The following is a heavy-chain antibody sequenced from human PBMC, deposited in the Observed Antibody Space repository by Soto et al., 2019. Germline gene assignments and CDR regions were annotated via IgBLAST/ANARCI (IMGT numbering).Heavy chain of an antibody. Sequence: EVQLLESGGDLVQPGGSLRLACAASGFTFSGYVLGWVRQAPGKGLEWVSAISGSGGDTYYADSVKGRFTISRDNSKNTLYLKMNSLRVEDTAVYYCAKRRGEGFFDYLGQGTLVTVSS. D-gene: IGHD3-16*01. CDR3: AKRRGEGFFDY. CDR1: GFTFSGYV. J-gene: IGHJ4*02. V-gene: IGHV3-23*01. CDR2: ISGSGGDT.